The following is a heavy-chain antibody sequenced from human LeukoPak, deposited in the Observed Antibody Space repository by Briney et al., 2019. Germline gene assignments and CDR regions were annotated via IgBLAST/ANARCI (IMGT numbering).Heavy chain of an antibody. Sequence: GGSLRLSCAASGFSFNNYGMHWVRQAPGKGLEWVALIWSRGGHEFYADSVKGRFTISRDNAKNSLYLQMNSLRAEDTALYYCARQRVAAAGTNWYFDLWGRGTLVTVSS. CDR1: GFSFNNYG. D-gene: IGHD6-13*01. CDR2: IWSRGGHE. CDR3: ARQRVAAAGTNWYFDL. V-gene: IGHV3-33*08. J-gene: IGHJ2*01.